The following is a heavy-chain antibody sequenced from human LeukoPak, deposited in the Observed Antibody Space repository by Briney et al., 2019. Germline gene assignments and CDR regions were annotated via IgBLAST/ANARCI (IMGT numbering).Heavy chain of an antibody. Sequence: SGGSLRLSCAASGFTVSSNYMSWGRQAPGKGLEWVSVIYSGGSTYYADSVKGRFTISRDNSKNTLYLQMNSLRAEDTAVYYCARESLHTYYDFWSGYYTGAFDIWGQGTMVTVSS. V-gene: IGHV3-53*01. CDR3: ARESLHTYYDFWSGYYTGAFDI. D-gene: IGHD3-3*01. CDR1: GFTVSSNY. J-gene: IGHJ3*02. CDR2: IYSGGST.